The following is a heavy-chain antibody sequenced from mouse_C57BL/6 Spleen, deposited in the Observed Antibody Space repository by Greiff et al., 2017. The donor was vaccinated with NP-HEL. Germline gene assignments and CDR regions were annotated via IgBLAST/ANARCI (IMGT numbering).Heavy chain of an antibody. CDR3: ARIDYYGSSRYWYFDV. J-gene: IGHJ1*03. Sequence: QVTLKVSGPGILQPSQTLSLTCSFSGFSLSTFGMGVGWIRQPSGKGLEWLAHIWWDDDKYYNPALKSRLTISKDTSKNQVFLKIANVDTADTATYYCARIDYYGSSRYWYFDVWGTGTTVTVSS. CDR1: GFSLSTFGMG. CDR2: IWWDDDK. D-gene: IGHD1-1*01. V-gene: IGHV8-8*01.